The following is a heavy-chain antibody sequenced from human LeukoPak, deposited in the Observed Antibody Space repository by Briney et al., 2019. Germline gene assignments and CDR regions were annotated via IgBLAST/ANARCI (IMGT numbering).Heavy chain of an antibody. D-gene: IGHD2-2*02. V-gene: IGHV4-34*01. Sequence: SETLSLTCAVYGGSFSGYYWSWIRQPPGKGLEWIGEINHSGSTNYNPSLKSRVTISVDTSKNQFSLKLSSVTAADTVVYYCARAPYCSSTSCYTSWFDPWGQGTLVTVSS. CDR1: GGSFSGYY. CDR2: INHSGST. CDR3: ARAPYCSSTSCYTSWFDP. J-gene: IGHJ5*02.